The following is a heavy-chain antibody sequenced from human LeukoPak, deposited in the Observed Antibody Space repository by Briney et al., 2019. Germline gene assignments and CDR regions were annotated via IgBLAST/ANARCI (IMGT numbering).Heavy chain of an antibody. CDR1: GFTVSSSY. D-gene: IGHD1-7*01. Sequence: PGGSLRLSCAASGFTVSSSYMNWVRQAPGKGLEWVSVIYSGGSTYYADSVKGRFTISRDNSKNTLYLQMNSLRAEDTAVYYCARDSNFEWFDPWGQGTLVTVSS. V-gene: IGHV3-66*01. CDR3: ARDSNFEWFDP. CDR2: IYSGGST. J-gene: IGHJ5*02.